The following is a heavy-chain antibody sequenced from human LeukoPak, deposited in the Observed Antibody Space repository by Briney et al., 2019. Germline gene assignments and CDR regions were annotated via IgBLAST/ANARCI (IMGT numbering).Heavy chain of an antibody. J-gene: IGHJ6*03. V-gene: IGHV3-23*01. D-gene: IGHD5-18*01. CDR2: LSGSGAGT. CDR3: ASALDTAMVPYYYYYYYMDV. CDR1: GFTFSSYS. Sequence: GGSLRLSCAASGFTFSSYSLNWVRQAPGRGLEWVATLSGSGAGTYYSDSVQGRFTISRDNSKRTLYLQMNSLRAEDTAVYYCASALDTAMVPYYYYYYYMDVWGKGTTVTVSS.